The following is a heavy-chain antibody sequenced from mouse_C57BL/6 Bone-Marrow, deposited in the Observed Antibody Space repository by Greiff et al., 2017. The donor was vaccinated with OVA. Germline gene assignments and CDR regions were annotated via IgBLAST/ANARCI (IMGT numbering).Heavy chain of an antibody. CDR3: ARSLPPLGFDY. J-gene: IGHJ2*01. V-gene: IGHV1-81*01. CDR1: GYTFTSYG. CDR2: IYPRSGNT. D-gene: IGHD5-5*01. Sequence: QVQLQQSGAELARPGASVKLSCKASGYTFTSYGISWVKQRTGQGLEWIGEIYPRSGNTYYNEKFKGKATLTADKSSSTAYMELRSLTSEDSAVYFCARSLPPLGFDYWGQGTTLTVSA.